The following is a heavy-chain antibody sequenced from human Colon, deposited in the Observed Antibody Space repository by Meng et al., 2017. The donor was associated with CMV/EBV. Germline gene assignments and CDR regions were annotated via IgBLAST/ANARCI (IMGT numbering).Heavy chain of an antibody. Sequence: VQGKSCSAKCCSWIRQPPGKRLEWIGKFNHSGTTSSRPSLKSRVTMPLDMSKNHFSLKVTSVTAADTAVECCDLISTGMCFDLWGRGTLVTVSS. CDR2: FNHSGTT. CDR1: GKSCSAKC. CDR3: DLISTGMCFDL. V-gene: IGHV4-34*01. D-gene: IGHD1-1*01. J-gene: IGHJ2*01.